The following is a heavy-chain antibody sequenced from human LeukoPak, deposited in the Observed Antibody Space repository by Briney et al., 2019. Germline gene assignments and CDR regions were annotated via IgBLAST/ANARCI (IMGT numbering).Heavy chain of an antibody. Sequence: GGSLRLSCAASGFTFSSYAMSWVRQAPGKGLEWVSAISGSGGSTYYADSVKGRFTISRDNSKNTLSLQMNSLRAEDTAVYYCAKDCTAMVMGDAFDIWGQGTMVTVSS. D-gene: IGHD5-18*01. CDR1: GFTFSSYA. V-gene: IGHV3-23*01. CDR3: AKDCTAMVMGDAFDI. CDR2: ISGSGGST. J-gene: IGHJ3*02.